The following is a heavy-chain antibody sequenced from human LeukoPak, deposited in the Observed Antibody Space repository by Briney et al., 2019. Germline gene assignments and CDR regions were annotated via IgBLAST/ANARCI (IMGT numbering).Heavy chain of an antibody. CDR2: RYYSGAS. CDR1: SGAIKGYS. V-gene: IGHV4-59*08. J-gene: IGHJ4*02. Sequence: PETLSLICAVSSGAIKGYSRRWIRQSPWKVLELIGFRYYSGASSYTPSLRGRFTISVDRSKSQVSLKMTSVTAADTAVYYCARALSGSPAVFDSWGQGTLVSVSS. CDR3: ARALSGSPAVFDS. D-gene: IGHD1-26*01.